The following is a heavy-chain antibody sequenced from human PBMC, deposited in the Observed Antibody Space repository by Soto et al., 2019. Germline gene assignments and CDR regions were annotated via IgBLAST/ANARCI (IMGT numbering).Heavy chain of an antibody. CDR3: ARIFGIYASDSRGRNWFDP. CDR2: IDPSDSYT. V-gene: IGHV5-10-1*01. CDR1: GYSFTSYW. Sequence: GESLKISCKGSGYSFTSYWISWVRQMPGKGLEWMGRIDPSDSYTNYSPSFQGHVTISADKSISTAYLQWSSLKASDTAMYYCARIFGIYASDSRGRNWFDPCGPRSLVPVS. D-gene: IGHD3-22*01. J-gene: IGHJ5*02.